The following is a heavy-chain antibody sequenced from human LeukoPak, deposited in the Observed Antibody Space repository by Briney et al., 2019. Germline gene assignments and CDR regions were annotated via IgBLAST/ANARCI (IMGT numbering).Heavy chain of an antibody. CDR1: GDSVSSNSAA. CDR3: AREHSSSGWGYFDY. V-gene: IGHV6-1*01. Sequence: SQTLSLTCAISGDSVSSNSAAWNWIRQSPSRGLEWLGRTYYRSKWYNDYAVSVKSRITVNPDTSKNHFSLQLNSVTPEDTAVYYCAREHSSSGWGYFDYWGQGALVTVSS. CDR2: TYYRSKWYN. D-gene: IGHD6-25*01. J-gene: IGHJ4*02.